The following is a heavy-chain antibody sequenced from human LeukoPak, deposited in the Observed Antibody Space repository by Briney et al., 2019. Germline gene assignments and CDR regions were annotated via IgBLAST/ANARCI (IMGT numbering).Heavy chain of an antibody. V-gene: IGHV3-33*01. CDR1: GFTLSSHG. CDR2: IWYDGSEK. D-gene: IGHD1-14*01. Sequence: GGSLRLSCAASGFTLSSHGMHWVRQAPGKGLEWVAVIWYDGSEKYYAESVKGRFTISRDNSKNMLYLQIYSLRTEDTALYYCARYGNLKVLDVWGQGTMVTVPS. CDR3: ARYGNLKVLDV. J-gene: IGHJ3*01.